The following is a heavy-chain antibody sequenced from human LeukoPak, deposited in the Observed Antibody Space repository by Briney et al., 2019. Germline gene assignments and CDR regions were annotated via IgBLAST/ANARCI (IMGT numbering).Heavy chain of an antibody. CDR2: IYYSGST. Sequence: SETLSLTCTVSGGSISSSSYYWGWIRQPPGKGLEWIGSIYYSGSTYYNPSLKSRVTISVDTSKNQFSLKLSSVTAADTAVYYCARLGAGYCSSTSCNEIDYWGQGTLVTVSS. CDR1: GGSISSSSYY. V-gene: IGHV4-39*07. D-gene: IGHD2-2*01. J-gene: IGHJ4*02. CDR3: ARLGAGYCSSTSCNEIDY.